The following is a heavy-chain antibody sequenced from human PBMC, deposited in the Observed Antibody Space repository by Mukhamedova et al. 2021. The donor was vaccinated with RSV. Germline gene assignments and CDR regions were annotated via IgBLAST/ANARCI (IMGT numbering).Heavy chain of an antibody. V-gene: IGHV3-15*01. CDR3: TKTGYYTSEYFQH. CDR2: IKSKTDGGTT. Sequence: VRKAPGKGLEWVGRIKSKTDGGTTDYAAPVKGRFTISRDDSKNTLYLQMNSLKTEDTAVYYCTKTGYYTSEYFQHWGQCTLVTV. J-gene: IGHJ1*01. D-gene: IGHD3/OR15-3a*01.